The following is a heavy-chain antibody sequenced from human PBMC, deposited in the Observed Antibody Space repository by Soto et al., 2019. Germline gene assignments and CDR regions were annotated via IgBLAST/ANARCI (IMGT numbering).Heavy chain of an antibody. J-gene: IGHJ6*02. V-gene: IGHV1-69*01. CDR2: TIPILGTA. CDR3: ARLGGYCSSTSCPLYYYYGMDV. D-gene: IGHD2-2*01. CDR1: GGTFSSYA. Sequence: QVQLVQSGAEVKKPGSSVKVSCKASGGTFSSYAISWVRQAPGQGLEWMGGTIPILGTANYAQKLQGRDTITADESTSTAYMELSSLRSEDTAVYYCARLGGYCSSTSCPLYYYYGMDVCGQGTTVTVSS.